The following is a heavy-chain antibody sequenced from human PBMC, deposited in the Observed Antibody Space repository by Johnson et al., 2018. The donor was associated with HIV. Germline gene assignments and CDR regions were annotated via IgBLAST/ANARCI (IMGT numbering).Heavy chain of an antibody. D-gene: IGHD3-9*01. J-gene: IGHJ3*02. CDR3: AKGKTWFDALDI. CDR1: GFTFSSYG. Sequence: QVQLVESGGGVVQPGRSLRLSCAASGFTFSSYGMHWVRQAPGKGLEWVAVIWFDGSNKYYADSVKGRFTVSRDKSKNTLYLQMNSLRAEDTAVYYCAKGKTWFDALDIWGQGTMVTVSS. V-gene: IGHV3-33*03. CDR2: IWFDGSNK.